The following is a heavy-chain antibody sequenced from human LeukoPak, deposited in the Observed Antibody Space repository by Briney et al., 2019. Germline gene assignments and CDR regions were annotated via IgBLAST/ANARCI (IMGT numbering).Heavy chain of an antibody. J-gene: IGHJ4*02. CDR2: IRYDGSNK. CDR1: GFTFSSYG. CDR3: AKGQLWLLDY. Sequence: GGSLRLSCAASGFTFSSYGIHWVRQAPGKGLEWVAFIRYDGSNKYYADSVKGRFTISRDNSKNTLYLQMNSLRAEDTAVYYCAKGQLWLLDYWGQGTLVTVSS. D-gene: IGHD5-18*01. V-gene: IGHV3-30*02.